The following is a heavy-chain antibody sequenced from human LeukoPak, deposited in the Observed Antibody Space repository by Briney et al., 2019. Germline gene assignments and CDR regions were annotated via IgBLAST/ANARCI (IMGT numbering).Heavy chain of an antibody. D-gene: IGHD3-16*01. V-gene: IGHV5-51*01. CDR2: IYPADSDT. Sequence: GESLKISCQGSGYSFTTYWIGWVRQMPGKGLEWMGIIYPADSDTRYSPSFQGQVTISADKSISTAYLQWSNLKASDTAMYYCARHSNNYGYRWFDPWGQGTLVTVSS. CDR1: GYSFTTYW. J-gene: IGHJ5*02. CDR3: ARHSNNYGYRWFDP.